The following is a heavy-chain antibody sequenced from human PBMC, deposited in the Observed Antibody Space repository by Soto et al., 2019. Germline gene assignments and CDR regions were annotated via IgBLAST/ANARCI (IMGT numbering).Heavy chain of an antibody. J-gene: IGHJ4*02. CDR1: GFSLSTSGMC. Sequence: SGPTLVNPTQTLTLTCTFSGFSLSTSGMCVSWIRQPPGKALEWLALIDWDDDKYYSTSLETRLTISKDTSKNQVVLTMTNMGPVDTATYYCARIREVAGTKGLDYWGQGXLVTVYS. CDR3: ARIREVAGTKGLDY. V-gene: IGHV2-70*01. D-gene: IGHD6-19*01. CDR2: IDWDDDK.